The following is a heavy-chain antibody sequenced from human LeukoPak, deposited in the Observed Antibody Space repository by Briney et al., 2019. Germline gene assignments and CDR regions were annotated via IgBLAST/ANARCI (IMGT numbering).Heavy chain of an antibody. D-gene: IGHD6-13*01. V-gene: IGHV1-69*13. Sequence: SVKVSCTASGGTFSSYAISWVRQAPGQGLEWMGGVIPIFGTANYAQKFQGRVTITADESTSTAYMELSSLRSEDTAVYYCARDSSSWYGPGSGHNEWGQGTLVTVSS. CDR3: ARDSSSWYGPGSGHNE. CDR1: GGTFSSYA. CDR2: VIPIFGTA. J-gene: IGHJ4*02.